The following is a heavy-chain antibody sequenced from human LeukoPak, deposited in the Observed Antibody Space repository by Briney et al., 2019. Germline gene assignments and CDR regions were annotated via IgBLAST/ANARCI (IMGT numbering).Heavy chain of an antibody. CDR2: VARDGGHK. CDR1: GFTFSDYG. D-gene: IGHD4-11*01. V-gene: IGHV3-30*03. CDR3: AREHSHSNWFFDL. J-gene: IGHJ2*01. Sequence: GGSLRLSCSASGFTFSDYGIQWVRQAPGKGLEWVAVVARDGGHKVYSDSVKVRLYISRDNSKNTAFLQMDSLRAEDAAVYFCAREHSHSNWFFDLWGPGTPVTVSS.